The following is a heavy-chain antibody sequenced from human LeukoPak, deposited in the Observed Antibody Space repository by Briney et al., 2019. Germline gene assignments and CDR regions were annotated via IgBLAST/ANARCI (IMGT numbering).Heavy chain of an antibody. CDR2: IKQDGSEK. D-gene: IGHD2-21*01. J-gene: IGHJ5*02. CDR3: AKLGDLFDP. V-gene: IGHV3-7*01. CDR1: GFTFSRYW. Sequence: PGGSLRLSCAASGFTFSRYWMSWIRQAPGKGLEWVANIKQDGSEKYYVESVKGRFTISKDNAKQSLYLQVNGLRVDDTAVYYCAKLGDLFDPWGQGTLVTVSS.